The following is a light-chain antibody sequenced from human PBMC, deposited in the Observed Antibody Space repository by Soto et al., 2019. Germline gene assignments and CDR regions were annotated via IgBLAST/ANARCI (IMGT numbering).Light chain of an antibody. V-gene: IGLV6-57*01. CDR1: SGSIASNY. J-gene: IGLJ3*02. CDR2: EDN. CDR3: QSYDATNQV. Sequence: NFMLTQPHSVSESPGKTVIISCTRSSGSIASNYVQWYQQRPGSSPTTVIYEDNQRPSGVPDRFSGSIDSSSNSAFLTISGLETYDEADYFCQSYDATNQVFGGGTKLTVL.